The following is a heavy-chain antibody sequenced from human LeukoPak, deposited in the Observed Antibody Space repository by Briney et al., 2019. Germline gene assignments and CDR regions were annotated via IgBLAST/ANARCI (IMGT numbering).Heavy chain of an antibody. CDR1: GFTFSNAW. Sequence: GGSLRLSCAASGFTFSNAWMSWVRQAPGKGLEWVGRIKSKTDGGTTDYAAPVKGRFTISRDDSKNTLYLQMNSLKTEDTAVYYCTTDRRSYYSVGAFDIWGQGTMVTVSS. D-gene: IGHD1-26*01. CDR2: IKSKTDGGTT. V-gene: IGHV3-15*01. J-gene: IGHJ3*02. CDR3: TTDRRSYYSVGAFDI.